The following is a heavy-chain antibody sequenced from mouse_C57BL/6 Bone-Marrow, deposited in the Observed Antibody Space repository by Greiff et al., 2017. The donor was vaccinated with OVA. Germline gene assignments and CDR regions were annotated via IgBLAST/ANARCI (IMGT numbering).Heavy chain of an antibody. V-gene: IGHV1-72*01. D-gene: IGHD2-12*01. Sequence: QVQLQQSGAELVKPGASVKLSCKASGYTFTSYWMHWVKQRPGRGLEWIGRIDPHSGGTKYNEKFKGKATLTVDKPSSTAYMQLSSLTSEDSAVYYCARGERRRGGFDYWGQGTTVTVSS. J-gene: IGHJ2*01. CDR2: IDPHSGGT. CDR3: ARGERRRGGFDY. CDR1: GYTFTSYW.